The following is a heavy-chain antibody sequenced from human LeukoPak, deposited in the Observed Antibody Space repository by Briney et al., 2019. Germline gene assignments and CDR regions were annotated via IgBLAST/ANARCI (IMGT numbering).Heavy chain of an antibody. Sequence: GGSLILSCAASGFTFSNAWMSWVRQAPGKGLEWVGRIKSKTDGGTTDYAAPVKGRFTISRDDSKNTLYLQMNSLKTEDTAVYYCTTPESDIVVVPAAIGFDYWGQGTLVTVSS. J-gene: IGHJ4*02. V-gene: IGHV3-15*01. CDR1: GFTFSNAW. D-gene: IGHD2-2*01. CDR2: IKSKTDGGTT. CDR3: TTPESDIVVVPAAIGFDY.